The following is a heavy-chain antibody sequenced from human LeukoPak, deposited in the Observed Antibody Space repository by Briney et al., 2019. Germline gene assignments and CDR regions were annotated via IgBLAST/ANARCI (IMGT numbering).Heavy chain of an antibody. Sequence: SETLSLTCTVSGYSISSGYYWGWIRQPPGKGLEWIGSIYHSGSTYYNPSLKSRVTISVDTSKNQFSLKLSSVTAADTAVYYCARDGAWGSYVNWGQGTLVTVSS. D-gene: IGHD3-16*01. J-gene: IGHJ4*02. CDR3: ARDGAWGSYVN. CDR2: IYHSGST. V-gene: IGHV4-38-2*02. CDR1: GYSISSGYY.